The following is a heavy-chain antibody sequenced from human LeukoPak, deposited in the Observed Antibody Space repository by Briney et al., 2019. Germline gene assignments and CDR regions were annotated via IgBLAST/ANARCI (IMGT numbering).Heavy chain of an antibody. V-gene: IGHV4-59*08. D-gene: IGHD5-18*01. CDR1: GGSISSYY. CDR3: ARLGGYSYGYISWGIGLFDY. Sequence: SETLSLTCTVSGGSISSYYWSWIRQPPGKGLEWIGYIYYSGSTNYNPSLKSRVTISVDTSKNQFSLKLSSVTAADTAVYYCARLGGYSYGYISWGIGLFDYWGQGTLVTVSS. J-gene: IGHJ4*02. CDR2: IYYSGST.